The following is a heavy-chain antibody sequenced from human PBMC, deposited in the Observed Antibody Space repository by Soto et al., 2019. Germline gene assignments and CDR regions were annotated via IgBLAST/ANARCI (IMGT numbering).Heavy chain of an antibody. J-gene: IGHJ4*02. D-gene: IGHD1-1*01. CDR3: ARETYKFEN. Sequence: ASVKVSCKVSGYTFTVNHMHWVRQAPGQWLEWMGRIDPHSGDTNYAQKFQGRVTMTRDTSITTAHMELNRLTPDDTAVYYCARETYKFENWGQGSLVTVSS. CDR2: IDPHSGDT. V-gene: IGHV1-2*06. CDR1: GYTFTVNH.